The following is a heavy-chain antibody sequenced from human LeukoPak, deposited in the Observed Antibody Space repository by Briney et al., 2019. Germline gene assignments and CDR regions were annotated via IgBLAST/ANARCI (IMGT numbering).Heavy chain of an antibody. V-gene: IGHV4-39*01. Sequence: SQTLSLTCTVSGGSISSSSYYGGWIRQPPGKGLEWIGSIYYSGSTYYNPSLKSRVTISVDTSKNQFSLKLSSVTAADTAVYYCARHSWWHRGPFDYWGQGTLVTVSS. J-gene: IGHJ4*02. CDR1: GGSISSSSYY. D-gene: IGHD2-8*02. CDR3: ARHSWWHRGPFDY. CDR2: IYYSGST.